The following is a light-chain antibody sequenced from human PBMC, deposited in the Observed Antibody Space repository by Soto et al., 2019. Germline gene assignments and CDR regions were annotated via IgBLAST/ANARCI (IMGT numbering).Light chain of an antibody. J-gene: IGKJ1*01. Sequence: AIQMTQAPSSLSASVGDRVTITCRASQGIRNDLGWYQQKPGKAPKLMIYAASSLQSGVPSRFSGSGSGTDFTLTISSLQPEDFATYYCLQDYNYPRTFGQGTKVEIK. CDR2: AAS. V-gene: IGKV1-6*01. CDR1: QGIRND. CDR3: LQDYNYPRT.